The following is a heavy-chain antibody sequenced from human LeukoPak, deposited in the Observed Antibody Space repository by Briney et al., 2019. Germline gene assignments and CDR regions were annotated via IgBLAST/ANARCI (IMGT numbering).Heavy chain of an antibody. CDR3: DAPHAPHMVRGPTGNYYYGMDF. Sequence: SETLSLTCTVSGGSISSSSYYWGWIRQPPGKGLEWIGSIYYSGNTHYNPSLKTRVTVSVNTTNNQFSLKLSSVTAADTAVYDCDAPHAPHMVRGPTGNYYYGMDFWAKGPRSPSP. CDR1: GGSISSSSYY. D-gene: IGHD3-10*01. CDR2: IYYSGNT. J-gene: IGHJ6*02. V-gene: IGHV4-39*01.